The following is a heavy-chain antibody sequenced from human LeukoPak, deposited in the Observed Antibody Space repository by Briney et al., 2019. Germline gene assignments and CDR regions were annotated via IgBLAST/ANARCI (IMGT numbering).Heavy chain of an antibody. D-gene: IGHD5-24*01. J-gene: IGHJ4*02. CDR3: TRGSMATVNYFDY. V-gene: IGHV1-2*06. CDR1: GYTFTGYY. Sequence: ASVKVSXKASGYTFTGYYLHWVRQAPGQGLEWMGRINPNSGGTNYAQKFQGRVTMTRDTSISSAYMELSSLRSDDTAVYYCTRGSMATVNYFDYWGQGTLVTVSS. CDR2: INPNSGGT.